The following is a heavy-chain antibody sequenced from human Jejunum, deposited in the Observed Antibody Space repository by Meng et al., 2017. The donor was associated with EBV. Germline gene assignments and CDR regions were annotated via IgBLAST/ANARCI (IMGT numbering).Heavy chain of an antibody. J-gene: IGHJ5*02. D-gene: IGHD5-12*01. V-gene: IGHV4-4*02. CDR1: GASISSSHW. CDR2: IYYTGRT. CDR3: ATSMSGYSHGYS. Sequence: VQVQGSGPGLVQPSGTLSLTCAVSGASISSSHWWSWVRQAPGEGLEWIGEIYYTGRTNYNPSLKSRVSMSIDKSKNQFSLNLNSVTVADTAVYYCATSMSGYSHGYSWGQGTLVTVSS.